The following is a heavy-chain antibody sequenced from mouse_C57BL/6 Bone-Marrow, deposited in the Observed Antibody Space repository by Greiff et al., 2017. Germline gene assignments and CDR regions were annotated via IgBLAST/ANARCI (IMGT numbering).Heavy chain of an antibody. CDR3: ARDQAALAY. J-gene: IGHJ3*01. D-gene: IGHD6-1*01. Sequence: EVMLVESEGGLVQPGSSMKLSCTASGFTFSDYYMAWVRQVPEKGLEWVANINYDGSSTYYLDSLKSRFIISRDNAKNILYLQMSSLKSEDTATYYCARDQAALAYWGQGTLVTVSA. CDR1: GFTFSDYY. V-gene: IGHV5-16*01. CDR2: INYDGSST.